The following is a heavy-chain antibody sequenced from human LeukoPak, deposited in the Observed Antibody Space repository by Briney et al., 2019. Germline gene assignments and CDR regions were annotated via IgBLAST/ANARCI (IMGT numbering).Heavy chain of an antibody. Sequence: GGSLRLSCVASGFTFSPHYMDWVRQSPGQGLGWVGLIRNKADGYTTIYAASVKGRFTISRDDSKNSVYLQMDSLKTEDTAVYYCGDLGSTGTDHRGQGTLVTVSS. CDR2: IRNKADGYTT. J-gene: IGHJ4*02. D-gene: IGHD4-17*01. CDR3: GDLGSTGTDH. V-gene: IGHV3-72*01. CDR1: GFTFSPHY.